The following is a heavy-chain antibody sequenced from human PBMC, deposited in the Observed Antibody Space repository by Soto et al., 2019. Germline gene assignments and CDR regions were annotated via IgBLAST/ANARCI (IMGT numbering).Heavy chain of an antibody. CDR2: IWYDGSNK. V-gene: IGHV3-33*01. CDR1: GFTFSSYG. D-gene: IGHD5-12*01. Sequence: QVQLVESGGGVVQPGRSLRLSCAASGFTFSSYGMHWVRQAPGKGLEWVAVIWYDGSNKYYADSVKGRFTISRDNSKNXLYLQMNSLRAEDTAVYYCARAFRVEMATIPVTDYWGQGTLVTVSS. J-gene: IGHJ4*02. CDR3: ARAFRVEMATIPVTDY.